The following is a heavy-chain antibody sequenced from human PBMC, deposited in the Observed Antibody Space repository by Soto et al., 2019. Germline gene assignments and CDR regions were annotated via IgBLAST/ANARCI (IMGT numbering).Heavy chain of an antibody. CDR2: IKSKTDGGTT. CDR1: GFTFSNAW. V-gene: IGHV3-15*01. D-gene: IGHD3-3*01. J-gene: IGHJ5*02. Sequence: GGSLRLSCAASGFTFSNAWMSWVRQAPGKGLEWVGRIKSKTDGGTTDYAAPVKGRFTISRDDSKNTLYLQMNSLKTEDTAVYYCTTDFQKYDFWSGYYTRWFDPWGQGTLVTVSS. CDR3: TTDFQKYDFWSGYYTRWFDP.